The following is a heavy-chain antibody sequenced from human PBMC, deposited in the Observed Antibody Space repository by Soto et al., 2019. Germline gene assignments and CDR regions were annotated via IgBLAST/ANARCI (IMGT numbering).Heavy chain of an antibody. CDR3: AKDLKWGGITTIHYFDS. CDR2: ISWNSETI. J-gene: IGHJ4*02. CDR1: GFTVDDYA. Sequence: EVQLVESGGGLVQPGRSLRLSCAASGFTVDDYARHWVRQAPGKGLEWFSGISWNSETIDYADSVKDRFTISRDNAKSSLSLQMNSRRPDEPALYYCAKDLKWGGITTIHYFDSWGQGTLVTVSS. D-gene: IGHD3-22*01. V-gene: IGHV3-9*01.